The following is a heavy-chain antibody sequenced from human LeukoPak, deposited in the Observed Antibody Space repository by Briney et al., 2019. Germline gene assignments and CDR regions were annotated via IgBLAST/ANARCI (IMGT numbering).Heavy chain of an antibody. D-gene: IGHD6-13*01. V-gene: IGHV4-34*01. CDR2: INHSGST. CDR3: ARAPYSSSWYYFDY. J-gene: IGHJ4*02. CDR1: GFTFSSYG. Sequence: GSLRLSCAASGFTFSSYGMHWVRQPPGKGLEWIGEINHSGSTNYNPSLKSRVTISVDTSKNQFSLKLTSVTAADTAVYYCARAPYSSSWYYFDYWGQGTLVTVSS.